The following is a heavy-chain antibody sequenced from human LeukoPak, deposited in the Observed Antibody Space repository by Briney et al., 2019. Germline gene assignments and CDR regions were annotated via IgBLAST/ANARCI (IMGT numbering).Heavy chain of an antibody. Sequence: GGSLRLSCAASGFTFSTYWMSWVRQAPGKGLEWVANIKQDGSEKYYVDSVKGRFAISRDNAKKSLYLQMNSLRAEDTAVYYCAKHKENYGDSCLDDYWGQGTLVTVSS. D-gene: IGHD4-17*01. V-gene: IGHV3-7*03. CDR1: GFTFSTYW. CDR2: IKQDGSEK. J-gene: IGHJ4*02. CDR3: AKHKENYGDSCLDDY.